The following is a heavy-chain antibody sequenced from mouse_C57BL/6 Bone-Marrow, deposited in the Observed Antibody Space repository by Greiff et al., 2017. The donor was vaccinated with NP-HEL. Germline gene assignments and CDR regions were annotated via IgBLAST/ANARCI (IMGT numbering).Heavy chain of an antibody. D-gene: IGHD2-1*01. CDR2: IDPSDSYT. CDR3: ARSTMITTRVHYFDY. CDR1: GYTFTSYW. V-gene: IGHV1-69*01. J-gene: IGHJ2*01. Sequence: QVQLQQPGAELVMPGASVKLSCKASGYTFTSYWMHWVKQRPGQGLEWIGEIDPSDSYTNYNQKFKGKSTLTVDKSSSTAYRQLSSLTSEDSAVYYGARSTMITTRVHYFDYWGQGTTLTVSS.